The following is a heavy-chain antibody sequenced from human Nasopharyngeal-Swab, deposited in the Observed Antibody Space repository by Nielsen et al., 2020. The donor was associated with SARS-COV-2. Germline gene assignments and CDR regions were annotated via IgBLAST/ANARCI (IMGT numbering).Heavy chain of an antibody. D-gene: IGHD6-19*01. V-gene: IGHV1-46*01. J-gene: IGHJ5*02. CDR3: ARGTSGSGQWLANWFDP. Sequence: ASVKVSCKASGHTFTSYYMHWVRQAPGQGLEWMGIINPSGGSTSYAQKFQGRVTMTRDTSTSTVYMELSSLRSEDTAVYYCARGTSGSGQWLANWFDPWGQGTLVTVSS. CDR1: GHTFTSYY. CDR2: INPSGGST.